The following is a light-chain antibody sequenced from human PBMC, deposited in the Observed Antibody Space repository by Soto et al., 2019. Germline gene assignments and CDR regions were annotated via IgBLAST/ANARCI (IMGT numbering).Light chain of an antibody. J-gene: IGLJ2*01. CDR3: SSYAGSNNLV. CDR1: SSDVGGYNY. V-gene: IGLV2-8*01. Sequence: QSVLTQPPSASGSPGQSVTISCTGTSSDVGGYNYVSWYQQHPGKAPKLMIYEVSKRPSGVPDRFSGSKSGNTASLTVSGLQAEDEADYYCSSYAGSNNLVFGGETQLTVL. CDR2: EVS.